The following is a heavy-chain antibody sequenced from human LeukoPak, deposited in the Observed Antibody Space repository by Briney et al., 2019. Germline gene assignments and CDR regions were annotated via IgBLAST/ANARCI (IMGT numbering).Heavy chain of an antibody. D-gene: IGHD1-26*01. J-gene: IGHJ4*02. V-gene: IGHV3-74*01. CDR1: GFTFSGYW. CDR2: IYTDGSRT. CDR3: ARGDHVGYFLDY. Sequence: PGGSLRLSCAASGFTFSGYWMHWVRQAPGKGLVWVSRIYTDGSRTNYADSVWGRFTISRDNAKNTLYLQLDSLRAEDTAVYYCARGDHVGYFLDYWRQGTLVTVSS.